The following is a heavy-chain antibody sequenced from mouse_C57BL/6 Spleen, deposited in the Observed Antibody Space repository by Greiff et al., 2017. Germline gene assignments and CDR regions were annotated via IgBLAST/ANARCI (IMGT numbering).Heavy chain of an antibody. J-gene: IGHJ2*01. CDR2: INPNNGGT. D-gene: IGHD2-1*01. V-gene: IGHV1-26*01. CDR1: GYTFTDYY. CDR3: ARSIYYGSFDY. Sequence: VQLQLSGPELVKPGASVKISCKASGYTFTDYYMNWVKQSHGKSLEWIGDINPNNGGTSYNQKFKGKATLTVDKSSSTAYMELRSLTSEDSAVYYCARSIYYGSFDYWGQGTTLTVSS.